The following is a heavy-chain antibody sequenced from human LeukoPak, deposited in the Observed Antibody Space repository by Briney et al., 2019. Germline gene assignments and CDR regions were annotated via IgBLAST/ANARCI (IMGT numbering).Heavy chain of an antibody. CDR1: GFTFSSYA. CDR3: AREDSSGWRHYFDY. J-gene: IGHJ4*02. D-gene: IGHD6-19*01. CDR2: IWYDGSNK. V-gene: IGHV3-33*01. Sequence: PGGSLRLSCAASGFTFSSYAMHWVRQAPGKGLEWVAVIWYDGSNKYYADSVKGRFTISRDNSKNTLYLQMNSLRAEDTAVYYCAREDSSGWRHYFDYWGQGTLVTVSS.